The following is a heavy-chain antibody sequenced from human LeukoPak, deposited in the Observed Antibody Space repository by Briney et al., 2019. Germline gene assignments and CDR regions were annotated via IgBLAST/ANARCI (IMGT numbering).Heavy chain of an antibody. CDR1: GYTFTGYY. D-gene: IGHD3-10*01. CDR2: INPNSGGT. Sequence: ASVKVSCKASGYTFTGYYMHWVRRAPGQGLEWMGWINPNSGGTNYAQKFQGRVTMTRDTSISTAYMELSRLRSDDTAVYYCARLTVRGVINPFDYWGQGTLVTVSS. CDR3: ARLTVRGVINPFDY. V-gene: IGHV1-2*02. J-gene: IGHJ4*02.